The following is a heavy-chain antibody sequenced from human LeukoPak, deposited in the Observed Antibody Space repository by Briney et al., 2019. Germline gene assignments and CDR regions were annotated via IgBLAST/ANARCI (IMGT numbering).Heavy chain of an antibody. J-gene: IGHJ4*02. CDR2: IYPDDSDT. CDR1: GYNFTNYW. Sequence: GESLKISCKASGYNFTNYWIGWVRQVPGKGLEWMGIIYPDDSDTRYSPSFEGQVTISADKSISTAYLQWNSLKASDIAMYYCARQNSHCSGGGCFSDYFDFWGQGTLVTVSS. CDR3: ARQNSHCSGGGCFSDYFDF. V-gene: IGHV5-51*01. D-gene: IGHD2-8*02.